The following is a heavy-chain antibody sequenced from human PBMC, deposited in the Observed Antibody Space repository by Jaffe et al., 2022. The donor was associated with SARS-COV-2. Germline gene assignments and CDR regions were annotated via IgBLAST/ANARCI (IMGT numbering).Heavy chain of an antibody. J-gene: IGHJ5*02. V-gene: IGHV4-31*03. Sequence: QVQLQESGPGLVKPSQTLSLTCTVSGGSISSGGYYWSWIRQHPGKGLEWIGYIYYSGSTYYNPSLKSRVTISVDTSKNQFSLKLSSVTAADTAVYYCAREPYNWNYGRSYWFDPWGQGTLVTVSS. CDR3: AREPYNWNYGRSYWFDP. CDR2: IYYSGST. CDR1: GGSISSGGYY. D-gene: IGHD1-7*01.